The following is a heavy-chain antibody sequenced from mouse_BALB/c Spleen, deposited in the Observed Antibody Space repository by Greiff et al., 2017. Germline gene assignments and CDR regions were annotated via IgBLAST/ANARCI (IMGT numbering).Heavy chain of an antibody. Sequence: EVKLMESGGGLVKPGGSLKLSCAASGFTFSDYYMYWVRQTPEKRLEWVATISDGGSYTYYPDSVKGRFTISRDNAKNNLYLQMSSLKSEDTAMYYCARGGMAYWGQGTLVTVSA. CDR1: GFTFSDYY. D-gene: IGHD1-1*01. CDR2: ISDGGSYT. J-gene: IGHJ3*01. V-gene: IGHV5-4*02. CDR3: ARGGMAY.